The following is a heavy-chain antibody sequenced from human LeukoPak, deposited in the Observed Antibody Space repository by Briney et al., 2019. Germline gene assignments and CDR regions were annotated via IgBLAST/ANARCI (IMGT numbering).Heavy chain of an antibody. D-gene: IGHD6-13*01. CDR1: GFTFSSYW. Sequence: PGGSLRLSCAASGFTFSSYWMSWVRQAPGKGLEWVANIKQDGSEKYYVDSVKGRFTISRDNAKNSLYLQMNSLRAEDTAVYYCAREIHTGYSSSRYYYYYGMDVWGQGTTVTVSS. V-gene: IGHV3-7*01. CDR2: IKQDGSEK. J-gene: IGHJ6*02. CDR3: AREIHTGYSSSRYYYYYGMDV.